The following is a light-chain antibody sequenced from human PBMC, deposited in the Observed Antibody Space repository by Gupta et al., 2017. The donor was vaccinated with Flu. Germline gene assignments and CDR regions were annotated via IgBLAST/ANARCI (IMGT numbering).Light chain of an antibody. Sequence: TVTLTCSWTSSSVCTSYYASWYQQTPGKAPHTLIYSTNNRSSGVSDRFSGSIPGNKAALTITGAQADDESDYYCGLYMGSGIWVFGGGTKLTAL. CDR1: SSSVCTSYY. V-gene: IGLV8-61*01. J-gene: IGLJ3*02. CDR3: GLYMGSGIWV. CDR2: STN.